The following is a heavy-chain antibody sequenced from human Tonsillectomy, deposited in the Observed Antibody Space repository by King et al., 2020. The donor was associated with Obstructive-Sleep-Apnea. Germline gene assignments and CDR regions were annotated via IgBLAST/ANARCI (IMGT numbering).Heavy chain of an antibody. D-gene: IGHD3-9*01. Sequence: VQLVESGGGLVQPGGSLRLSCAASGFTFSSYAMSWVRQAPGKGLECISASSGSGGSTYYADSVKGRFTISRDNSKNTLYLQMNSLRAEDTAVYYCAKDPDYDILTGYGDGMDVWGQGTTVTVSS. CDR3: AKDPDYDILTGYGDGMDV. CDR1: GFTFSSYA. V-gene: IGHV3-23*04. J-gene: IGHJ6*02. CDR2: SSGSGGST.